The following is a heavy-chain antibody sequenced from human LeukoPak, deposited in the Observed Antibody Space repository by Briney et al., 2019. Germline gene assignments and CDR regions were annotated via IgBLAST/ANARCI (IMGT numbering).Heavy chain of an antibody. J-gene: IGHJ4*02. CDR1: GFTFSSYA. D-gene: IGHD1-26*01. V-gene: IGHV3-23*01. CDR3: ARWGLGPSFDY. CDR2: ISGSGGST. Sequence: GGSLRLSCAASGFTFSSYAMSWVRRAPGKGLEWVSAISGSGGSTYYADSVKGRFTISRDNAKKSLYLQLNSLRVEDTAVYYCARWGLGPSFDYWGQGTRVTVSS.